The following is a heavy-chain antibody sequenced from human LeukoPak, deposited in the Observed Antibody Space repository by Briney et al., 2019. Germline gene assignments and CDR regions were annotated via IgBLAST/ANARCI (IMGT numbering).Heavy chain of an antibody. CDR3: ARRRRGYGSGSYGSYFDY. D-gene: IGHD3-10*01. CDR1: GGSFSGYY. J-gene: IGHJ4*02. V-gene: IGHV4-34*01. CDR2: INHSGST. Sequence: NPSETLSLTCAVYGGSFSGYYWSWIRQPPGKGLEWIGEINHSGSTNYNPSLKSRVTISVDTSKNQFSLKLSSVTAADTAVYYCARRRRGYGSGSYGSYFDYWGQGTLVTVSS.